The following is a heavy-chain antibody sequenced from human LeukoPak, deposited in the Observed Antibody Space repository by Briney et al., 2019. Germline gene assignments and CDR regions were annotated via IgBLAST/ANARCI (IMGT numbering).Heavy chain of an antibody. CDR3: ASSSGWPQFDY. J-gene: IGHJ4*02. CDR2: INPSGGST. V-gene: IGHV1-46*01. D-gene: IGHD6-19*01. CDR1: GYTFTSYY. Sequence: GASEKVSCKASGYTFTSYYMHWVRQAPGQGLEWMGIINPSGGSTSYAQKFQGRVTMTRDMSTSTVYMELSSLRSEDTAVYYCASSSGWPQFDYWGQGTLVTVSS.